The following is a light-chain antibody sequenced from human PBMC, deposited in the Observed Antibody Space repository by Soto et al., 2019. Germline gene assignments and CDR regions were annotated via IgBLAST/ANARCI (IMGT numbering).Light chain of an antibody. CDR3: AAWDDSLSGL. CDR2: KND. Sequence: QSVLTQPPSASGTPGQRVTISCSGSNSNIGNNYVYWYQQFPGMAPKLLIYKNDQRPSGVPDRFSGSKSGTSASLAISGLRSEDEANYYCAAWDDSLSGLFGGGTQLTVL. J-gene: IGLJ2*01. V-gene: IGLV1-47*01. CDR1: NSNIGNNY.